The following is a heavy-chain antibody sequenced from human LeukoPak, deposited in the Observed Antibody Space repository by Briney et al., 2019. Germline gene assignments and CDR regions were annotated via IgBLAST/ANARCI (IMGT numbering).Heavy chain of an antibody. CDR2: ISYDGSNK. Sequence: GGSLRLSCAASGFTFSSYAMHWVRQAPGKGLEWVAVISYDGSNKYYADSVKGRFTIYRDNSKNTLYLQMNSLRAEDTAVYYCAREATVTTYFDYWGQGTLVTVSS. V-gene: IGHV3-30*04. CDR1: GFTFSSYA. CDR3: AREATVTTYFDY. J-gene: IGHJ4*02. D-gene: IGHD4-17*01.